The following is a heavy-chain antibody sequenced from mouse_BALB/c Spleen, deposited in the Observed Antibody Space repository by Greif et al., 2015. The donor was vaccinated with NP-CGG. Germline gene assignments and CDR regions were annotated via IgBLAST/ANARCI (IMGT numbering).Heavy chain of an antibody. J-gene: IGHJ2*01. V-gene: IGHV1-7*01. Sequence: HVQLQQSGAELAKPGASVKMSCKASGYTFTSYWMHWVKQRPGQGLEWIGYINPSTGYTEYNQKFKDKATLTADKSSSTAYMQLSSLTSEDSAVYYCARRDGNYYFDYWGQGTTLTVSS. CDR1: GYTFTSYW. CDR3: ARRDGNYYFDY. CDR2: INPSTGYT. D-gene: IGHD2-1*01.